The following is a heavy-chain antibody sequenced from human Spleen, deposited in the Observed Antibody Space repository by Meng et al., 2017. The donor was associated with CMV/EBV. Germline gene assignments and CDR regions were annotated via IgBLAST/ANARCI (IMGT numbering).Heavy chain of an antibody. CDR3: ATEPPLGYRFDY. CDR2: IRPSGGIT. Sequence: SCKAPTYIFTRYNIHWVRQAPGHGLEWMGIIRPSGGITQYVEEFQGRVTMTRDTSTSTVNMELSSLKSEDTAVYYCATEPPLGYRFDYWGQGTLVTVSS. CDR1: TYIFTRYN. D-gene: IGHD5-12*01. J-gene: IGHJ4*02. V-gene: IGHV1-46*01.